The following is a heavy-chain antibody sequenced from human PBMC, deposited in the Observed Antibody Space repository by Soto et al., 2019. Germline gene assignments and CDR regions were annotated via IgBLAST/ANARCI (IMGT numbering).Heavy chain of an antibody. J-gene: IGHJ3*02. V-gene: IGHV3-30-3*01. D-gene: IGHD2-2*01. CDR2: ISYDGSNK. Sequence: QVQLVESGGGVVQPGRSLRLSCAASGFTFSSYAMHWVRQAPGKGLEWVAVISYDGSNKYYADSVKGRFTISRDNSKNTLYLQMNSLRAEDTAVYYCARSDQPYDAFDIWGQGTMVTVSS. CDR1: GFTFSSYA. CDR3: ARSDQPYDAFDI.